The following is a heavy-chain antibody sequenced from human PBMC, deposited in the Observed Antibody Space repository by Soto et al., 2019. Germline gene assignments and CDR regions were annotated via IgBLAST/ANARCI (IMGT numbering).Heavy chain of an antibody. CDR2: MNPNSGNT. CDR1: GYTFTSYD. V-gene: IGHV1-8*01. D-gene: IGHD6-6*01. CDR3: ARSRSSSLKFDP. J-gene: IGHJ5*02. Sequence: ASVKVSCKASGYTFTSYDINWVRQATGQGLEWMGWMNPNSGNTGYAQKFQGRVTMTRNTSISTAYMELSSLRSEDTAVYYCARSRSSSLKFDPWGQGTLVTFS.